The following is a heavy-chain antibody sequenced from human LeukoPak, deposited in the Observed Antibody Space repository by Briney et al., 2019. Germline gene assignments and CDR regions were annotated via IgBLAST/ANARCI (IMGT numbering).Heavy chain of an antibody. D-gene: IGHD6-19*01. Sequence: GGSLRLSCAASGFTFSNYGIHWARQAPGKGLEWVSSISGSGDTKNYADSVKGRFTISRDNSKITLFLQMNRLRAEDTAIYYCAKSRGRAVASAFDYWGRGTLVTVSS. CDR1: GFTFSNYG. V-gene: IGHV3-23*01. CDR3: AKSRGRAVASAFDY. CDR2: ISGSGDTK. J-gene: IGHJ4*02.